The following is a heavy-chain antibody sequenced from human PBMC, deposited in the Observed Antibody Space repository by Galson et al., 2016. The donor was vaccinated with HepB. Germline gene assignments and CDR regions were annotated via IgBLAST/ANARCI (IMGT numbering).Heavy chain of an antibody. CDR3: AKDYSSGWFGAGGFEH. J-gene: IGHJ4*02. V-gene: IGHV3-9*01. CDR1: EFTFDDYA. CDR2: ISWNSGSS. D-gene: IGHD6-19*01. Sequence: SLRLSCAASEFTFDDYAMHWVRQAPGKGREWDSGISWNSGSSGYADSVKGRFTVSRDNAKNSLYLQMNSLRAEDTAFYFCAKDYSSGWFGAGGFEHWGQGTLVTVSS.